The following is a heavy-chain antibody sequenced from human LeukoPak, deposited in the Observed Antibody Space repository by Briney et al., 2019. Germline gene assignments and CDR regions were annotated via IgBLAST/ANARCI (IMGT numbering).Heavy chain of an antibody. CDR2: ITPRGDST. CDR1: GYTLN. V-gene: IGHV1-46*01. Sequence: ASVTVSCKASGYTLNMHWVRQAPGPGLGWMGIITPRGDSTSYAQKFQGRVTMARDTSTSTVYLELSTLRSEDTAVYYCAREAGAAGASGFDDWGQGSLVTVSS. J-gene: IGHJ4*02. D-gene: IGHD6-13*01. CDR3: AREAGAAGASGFDD.